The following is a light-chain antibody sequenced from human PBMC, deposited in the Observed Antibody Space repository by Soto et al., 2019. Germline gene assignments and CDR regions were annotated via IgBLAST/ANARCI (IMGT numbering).Light chain of an antibody. CDR2: DNS. CDR1: SSDIDSYNY. Sequence: QSALTQPASVSGSPGQSITISCTGTSSDIDSYNYVSWYQQHPGKAPKLLIYDNSNRPSGVPDRFSGSKSGNSASLAITGLQAEDEADYYCQSYDSSLSGSYVFGTGTKVTVL. J-gene: IGLJ1*01. V-gene: IGLV2-14*01. CDR3: QSYDSSLSGSYV.